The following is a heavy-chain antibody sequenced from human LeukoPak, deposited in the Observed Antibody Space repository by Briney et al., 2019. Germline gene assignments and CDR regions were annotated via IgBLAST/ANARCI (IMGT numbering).Heavy chain of an antibody. D-gene: IGHD1-14*01. Sequence: SETLSLTCTVSGGSISSYYWSWIRQPPGKGLEWIGYIYYSGSTNYNPSLKSRVTISVDTSKNQFSLKLSSVTAADTAVYYCARHKAPSLRYLYYFDYWGQGTLVTVSS. CDR2: IYYSGST. J-gene: IGHJ4*02. CDR1: GGSISSYY. V-gene: IGHV4-59*08. CDR3: ARHKAPSLRYLYYFDY.